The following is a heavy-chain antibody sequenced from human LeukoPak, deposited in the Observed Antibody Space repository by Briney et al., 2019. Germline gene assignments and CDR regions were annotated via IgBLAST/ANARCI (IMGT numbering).Heavy chain of an antibody. J-gene: IGHJ4*02. CDR2: ISYDGSNK. CDR3: AKDYYDLHGYFDY. V-gene: IGHV3-30*18. CDR1: GLTFSSYG. Sequence: GRSLRLSCAASGLTFSSYGMHWVRQAPGKGLEWVAVISYDGSNKYYADSVKGRFTISRDNSKNTLYLQMNSLRAEDTAVYYCAKDYYDLHGYFDYWGQGTLVTVSS. D-gene: IGHD3-22*01.